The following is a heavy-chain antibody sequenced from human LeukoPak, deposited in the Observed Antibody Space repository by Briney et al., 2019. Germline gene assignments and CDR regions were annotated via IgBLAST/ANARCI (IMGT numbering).Heavy chain of an antibody. CDR2: ISGSGGST. V-gene: IGHV3-23*01. CDR3: AKVASGYDFWSGYYRESFWDY. Sequence: GGSLRLSCAASGFTFSSYAMSWVRQAPGKGLEWVSAISGSGGSTYYADSVKGRFTISRDNSKNTLYLQMNSLRAEDTAVYYCAKVASGYDFWSGYYRESFWDYWGQGTLVTVSS. CDR1: GFTFSSYA. D-gene: IGHD3-3*01. J-gene: IGHJ4*02.